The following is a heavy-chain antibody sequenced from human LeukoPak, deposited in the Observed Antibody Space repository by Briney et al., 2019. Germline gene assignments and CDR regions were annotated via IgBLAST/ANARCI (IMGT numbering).Heavy chain of an antibody. J-gene: IGHJ4*02. CDR1: GGSFSGYY. CDR2: INHSGST. D-gene: IGHD6-13*01. CDR3: ARGGSEEGKGIAAAGSINLDY. Sequence: DPSETLSLTCAVYGGSFSGYYWSWIRQPPGKGLEWIGEINHSGSTNYNPSLKSRVTISVDTSKNQFSLKLSSVTAADTAVYYCARGGSEEGKGIAAAGSINLDYWGQGTLVTVSS. V-gene: IGHV4-34*01.